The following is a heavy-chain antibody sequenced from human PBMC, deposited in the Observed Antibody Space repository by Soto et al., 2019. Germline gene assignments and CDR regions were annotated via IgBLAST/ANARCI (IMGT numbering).Heavy chain of an antibody. CDR2: LNGDASTA. J-gene: IGHJ3*01. D-gene: IGHD6-19*01. CDR3: AVMSSRSDVLDV. CDR1: GFTFSTYW. V-gene: IGHV3-74*01. Sequence: EVQLVESGGGLVQPGGSLRLSCSASGFTFSTYWMEWVRQAPGKGLLWVSRLNGDASTANYADSVKGRFTISRDNAKNTLYLQMNSLRAEDTAMYYCAVMSSRSDVLDVWGQGTMVAVSS.